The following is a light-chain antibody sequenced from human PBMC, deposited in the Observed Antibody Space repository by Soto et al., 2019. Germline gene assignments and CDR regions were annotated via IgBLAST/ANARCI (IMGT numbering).Light chain of an antibody. V-gene: IGKV3-20*01. J-gene: IGKJ4*01. Sequence: ASEGVSDNYLGLYPLISGQAPTLVFYGLPSSASALPNRISSSASGADFTLTISRLEPEDFAVYYCQQYGSSPLTFGGGTKVDIK. CDR1: EGVSDNY. CDR2: GLP. CDR3: QQYGSSPLT.